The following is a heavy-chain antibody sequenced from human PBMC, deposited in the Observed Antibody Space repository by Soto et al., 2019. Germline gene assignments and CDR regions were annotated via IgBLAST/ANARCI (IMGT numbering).Heavy chain of an antibody. CDR2: INTHGSTT. D-gene: IGHD5-12*01. CDR3: VRIRRGDGYTFGY. J-gene: IGHJ4*02. Sequence: EVQLVESGGVSVQPGGSLRLSCTASGFTLSNYWMHWVRQAPGKGLVWVSRINTHGSTTTYADSVKGRFTISRDNAKNTLYLQMNSLRDEDTAVYYCVRIRRGDGYTFGYWGQGTLVTVSS. CDR1: GFTLSNYW. V-gene: IGHV3-74*01.